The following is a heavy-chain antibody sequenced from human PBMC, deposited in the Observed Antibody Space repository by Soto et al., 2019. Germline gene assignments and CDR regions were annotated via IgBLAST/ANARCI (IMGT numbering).Heavy chain of an antibody. Sequence: SLRLSCAASGFTFSSYGMHWVRQAPGEGLEWVSNINPAGNVQHYADSVKERFTISRDNAKNSLYLQMNSLRAEDTAVYYCAKYPSIVVVPAAPFDYWGQGTLVTVSS. J-gene: IGHJ4*02. CDR2: INPAGNVQ. V-gene: IGHV3-7*03. D-gene: IGHD2-2*01. CDR3: AKYPSIVVVPAAPFDY. CDR1: GFTFSSYG.